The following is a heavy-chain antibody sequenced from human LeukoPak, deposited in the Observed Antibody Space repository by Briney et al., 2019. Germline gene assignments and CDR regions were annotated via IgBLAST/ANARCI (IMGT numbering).Heavy chain of an antibody. CDR2: IYPGDSET. CDR1: GYKFTNYW. Sequence: GESLKISCKASGYKFTNYWIGWVRQMPGKGLEWMTIIYPGDSETRYSPAFQGQVTISADKSIGTTYLQWSSLKASDTAMYYCVRALRTGQGDYVPVLWGQGTLVTVSS. V-gene: IGHV5-51*01. D-gene: IGHD3-16*01. CDR3: VRALRTGQGDYVPVL. J-gene: IGHJ4*02.